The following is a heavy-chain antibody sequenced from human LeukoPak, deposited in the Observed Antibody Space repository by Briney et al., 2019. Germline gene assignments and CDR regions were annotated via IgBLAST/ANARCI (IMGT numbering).Heavy chain of an antibody. J-gene: IGHJ6*04. CDR2: IYTSGST. Sequence: SETLSLTCAVYGGSFSGYYWSWIRQPAGKGLEWIGRIYTSGSTNYNPSLKSRVTISVDTSKNQFSLKLSSVTAADTAVYYCARGGWGYDILTGYPSPLSPDVWGKGTTVTISS. CDR3: ARGGWGYDILTGYPSPLSPDV. CDR1: GGSFSGYY. D-gene: IGHD3-9*01. V-gene: IGHV4-59*10.